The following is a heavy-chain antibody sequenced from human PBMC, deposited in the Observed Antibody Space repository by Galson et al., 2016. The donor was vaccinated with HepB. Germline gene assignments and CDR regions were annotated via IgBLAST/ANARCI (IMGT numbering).Heavy chain of an antibody. CDR2: LWYDGSKK. J-gene: IGHJ1*01. V-gene: IGHV3-33*01. D-gene: IGHD7-27*01. Sequence: SLRLSCAASGFTFSNYGIHWVRQAPGKGLEWVAVLWYDGSKKYYADSVKGRFTASRDSSFYLQMTSLRADDTAVYYCARGGWGSEYSQHWGLGTRVTVSS. CDR1: GFTFSNYG. CDR3: ARGGWGSEYSQH.